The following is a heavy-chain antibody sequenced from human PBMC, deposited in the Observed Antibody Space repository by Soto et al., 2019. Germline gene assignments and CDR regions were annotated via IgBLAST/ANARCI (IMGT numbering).Heavy chain of an antibody. J-gene: IGHJ3*02. CDR2: IKSKTDGGTT. CDR3: TTDLSDYVWGSYRYTGAFDI. CDR1: GFTFSNAW. V-gene: IGHV3-15*07. Sequence: EVQLVESGGGLVKPGGSLRLSCAASGFTFSNAWMNWVRQAPGKGLEWVGRIKSKTDGGTTDYAAPVKGRFTISRDDSKNTLYLQMNSLKTEDTAVYYCTTDLSDYVWGSYRYTGAFDIWGQGTMVTVSS. D-gene: IGHD3-16*02.